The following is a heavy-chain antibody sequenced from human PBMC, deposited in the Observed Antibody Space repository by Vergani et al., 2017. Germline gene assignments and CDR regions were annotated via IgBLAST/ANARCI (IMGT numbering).Heavy chain of an antibody. CDR2: IYYSGST. J-gene: IGHJ4*02. CDR3: AREKGMYSSSWYIDY. V-gene: IGHV4-39*02. D-gene: IGHD6-13*01. CDR1: GGSISSRSYY. Sequence: QLQLQESGPGLVKPSETLSLTCTVSGGSISSRSYYWGWIRQPPGKGLEWIGSIYYSGSTYYNPSLKSRVTISVDTSKNQFSLKLSSVTAADTAVYYCAREKGMYSSSWYIDYWGQGTLVTVSS.